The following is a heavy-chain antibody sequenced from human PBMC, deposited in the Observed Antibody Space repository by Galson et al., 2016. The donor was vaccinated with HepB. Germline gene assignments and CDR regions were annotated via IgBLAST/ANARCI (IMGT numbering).Heavy chain of an antibody. CDR3: ASLNGEAPRGSYNYYYGMDV. J-gene: IGHJ6*02. D-gene: IGHD3-10*01. CDR2: ISAFNGNT. V-gene: IGHV1-18*01. Sequence: SVKVSCKASDYSFTTYDISWVRQAPGQGLEWMGWISAFNGNTDFPQKFQGRFTLTTDTSTSTAYMELRSLRSDDTAVYYCASLNGEAPRGSYNYYYGMDVWGQGTTVIVSS. CDR1: DYSFTTYD.